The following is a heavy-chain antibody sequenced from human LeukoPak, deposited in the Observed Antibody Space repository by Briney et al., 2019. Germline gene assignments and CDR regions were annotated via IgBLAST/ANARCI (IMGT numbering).Heavy chain of an antibody. Sequence: GGSLRLSCAASGFTFSSYWMHWVRQAPGKGLVWVSRINSDGSSASYADSVKGRFTISRDNAKNTLYLQMNSLRAKDTAVYYCARVKGGYYFDYWGQGTLVTVSS. D-gene: IGHD3-16*01. V-gene: IGHV3-74*01. CDR1: GFTFSSYW. CDR3: ARVKGGYYFDY. CDR2: INSDGSSA. J-gene: IGHJ4*02.